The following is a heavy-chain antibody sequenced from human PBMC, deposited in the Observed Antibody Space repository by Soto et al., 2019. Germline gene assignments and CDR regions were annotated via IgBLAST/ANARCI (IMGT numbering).Heavy chain of an antibody. J-gene: IGHJ5*02. CDR3: AKEIAASATLWLDP. D-gene: IGHD2-15*01. CDR1: GFTLNYYA. V-gene: IGHV3-23*01. CDR2: ITSTGDT. Sequence: EVQLLESGGGLVQPGWSLRLSCGASGFTLNYYAINWVRQAPGKGLEWVSAITSTGDTYYVDSVKGRFTISRDNSKNTLYLQMNSLRAEDTAVYYCAKEIAASATLWLDPWGQGTLVTVSS.